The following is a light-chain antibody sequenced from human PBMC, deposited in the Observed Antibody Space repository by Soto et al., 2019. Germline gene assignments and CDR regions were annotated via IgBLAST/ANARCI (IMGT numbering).Light chain of an antibody. J-gene: IGLJ3*02. Sequence: QSVLTQPASVSGSPGQSITISCTGASNDVGGYNYVSWYQQHPGKAPKVIIYEVSSPPSGVSTRFSGSKSGNTASLTISGRQAEDEADYYCSSYTTSSPLVFGGGTKVTVL. CDR3: SSYTTSSPLV. CDR2: EVS. V-gene: IGLV2-14*01. CDR1: SNDVGGYNY.